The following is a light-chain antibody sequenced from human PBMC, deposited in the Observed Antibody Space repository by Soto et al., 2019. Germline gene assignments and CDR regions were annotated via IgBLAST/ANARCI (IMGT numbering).Light chain of an antibody. CDR2: EVV. V-gene: IGLV2-14*01. Sequence: QSVLTQPASVSGSPGQSITISCTGTSSDVGYYNYVSWFQQHPGKAPKLMISEVVNRPSGVSTRFSGSKSGDTASLTITGLQAEDEADYYCSSYAAGSIYVFGTGTKVTVL. CDR1: SSDVGYYNY. CDR3: SSYAAGSIYV. J-gene: IGLJ1*01.